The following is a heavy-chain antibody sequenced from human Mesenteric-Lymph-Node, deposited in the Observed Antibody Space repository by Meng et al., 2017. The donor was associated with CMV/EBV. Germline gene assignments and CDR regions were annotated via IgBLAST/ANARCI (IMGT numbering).Heavy chain of an antibody. CDR3: ARGVAAALGDFDY. D-gene: IGHD6-13*01. CDR1: GYTFTSYA. J-gene: IGHJ4*02. V-gene: IGHV1-18*01. Sequence: CKASGYTFTSYAMHWVRQAPGQRLEWMGWISAYNGNTNYAQKPQGRVTMTTDTSTSTAYMELRSLRSDDTAVYYCARGVAAALGDFDYWGQGTLVTVSS. CDR2: ISAYNGNT.